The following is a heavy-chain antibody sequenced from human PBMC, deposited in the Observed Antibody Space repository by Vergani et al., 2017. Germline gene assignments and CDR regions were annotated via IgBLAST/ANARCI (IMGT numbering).Heavy chain of an antibody. V-gene: IGHV3-33*01. CDR3: FCSSTSCYEHYYYGMDV. D-gene: IGHD2-2*01. CDR2: IWYDGSNK. Sequence: QVQLVQSGGGVVQPGRSLRLSCAASGFTFSSYGMHWVRQAPGKGLEWVAVIWYDGSNKYYADSVKGRFTISRDNSKNTLYLQMNSLRAEDTAVYYCFCSSTSCYEHYYYGMDVWGQGTTVTVSS. CDR1: GFTFSSYG. J-gene: IGHJ6*02.